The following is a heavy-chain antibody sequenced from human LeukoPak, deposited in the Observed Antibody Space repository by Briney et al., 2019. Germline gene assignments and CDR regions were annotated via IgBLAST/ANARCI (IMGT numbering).Heavy chain of an antibody. CDR1: GFTFSSYW. D-gene: IGHD1-1*01. J-gene: IGHJ6*03. V-gene: IGHV3-7*01. CDR3: ARETGTGYYYYMDV. CDR2: IKQDGSEK. Sequence: GGSLRLSCAASGFTFSSYWMSWVRQAPGKGLEWVANIKQDGSEKYYVDSVKGRFTISRDNAKNSLYLQMNSLRAEDTAVYYCARETGTGYYYYMDVWGKGTTVTVSS.